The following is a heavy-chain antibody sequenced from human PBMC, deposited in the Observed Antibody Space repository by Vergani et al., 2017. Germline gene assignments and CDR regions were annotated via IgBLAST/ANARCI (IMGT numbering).Heavy chain of an antibody. CDR3: AKDIVGRWLVPDWYFDL. V-gene: IGHV3-23*01. D-gene: IGHD6-19*01. Sequence: EVQLLESGGGLVQPGGSLRLSCAASGFTFSSYAMSWVRQAPGKGLEWVSAISGSGGSTYYAASVKGRLTISRDTSKNTLYLQMNSLRAEDTAVYYCAKDIVGRWLVPDWYFDLWGRGTLVTVSS. CDR1: GFTFSSYA. J-gene: IGHJ2*01. CDR2: ISGSGGST.